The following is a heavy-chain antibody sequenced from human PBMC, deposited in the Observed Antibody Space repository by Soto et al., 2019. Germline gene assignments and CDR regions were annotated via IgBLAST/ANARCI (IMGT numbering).Heavy chain of an antibody. CDR2: IYHSGST. J-gene: IGHJ5*02. Sequence: SETLSLTCTVSGYSISSGYYWGWIRQPPGKGLEWIGSIYHSGSTYYNPSLKSRVTISVDTSKNQFSLKLSSVTAADTAVYYCAREEEMIGGMIGWFDPWGQGTLVTVSS. CDR1: GYSISSGYY. CDR3: AREEEMIGGMIGWFDP. V-gene: IGHV4-38-2*02. D-gene: IGHD3-22*01.